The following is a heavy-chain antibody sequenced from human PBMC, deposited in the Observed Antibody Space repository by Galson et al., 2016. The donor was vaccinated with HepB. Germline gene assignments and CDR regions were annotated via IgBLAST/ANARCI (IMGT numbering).Heavy chain of an antibody. CDR3: AKLVEGAGHWYFDI. CDR2: ITRYGHS. Sequence: LSLTCAVYGESFSNYYWSWIRQPPGTGLEWIGEITRYGHSNSNPSLKSRVSISGDTSKDQNFLKMTSVTAADTALYFCAKLVEGAGHWYFDIWGRGTLVTVSS. V-gene: IGHV4-34*01. CDR1: GESFSNYY. D-gene: IGHD1-26*01. J-gene: IGHJ2*01.